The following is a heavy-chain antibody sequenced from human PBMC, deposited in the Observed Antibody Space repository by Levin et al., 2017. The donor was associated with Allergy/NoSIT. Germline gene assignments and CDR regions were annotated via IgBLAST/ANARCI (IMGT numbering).Heavy chain of an antibody. CDR3: AREVSGPARIAWGMDV. D-gene: IGHD3-10*01. V-gene: IGHV3-21*01. J-gene: IGHJ6*02. CDR2: ISSSSSYI. Sequence: GGSLRLSCAASGFTFSSYSMNWVRQAPGKGLEWVSSISSSSSYIYYADSVKGRFTISRDNAKNSLYLQMNSLRAEDTAVYYWAREVSGPARIAWGMDVWGQGTTVTVSS. CDR1: GFTFSSYS.